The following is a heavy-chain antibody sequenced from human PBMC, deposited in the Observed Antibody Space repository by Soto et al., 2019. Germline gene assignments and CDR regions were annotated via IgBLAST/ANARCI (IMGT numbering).Heavy chain of an antibody. J-gene: IGHJ4*02. Sequence: SETLSLTCTFSGYSINKYYWSWIRQPPGKGLEWIGFIYYSGTTNYNPSLRSRVTISLDKSKSQFSLKLSSVTAADTAVYYCAGSVYGDYFDFDYWGQGTLVPVSS. CDR1: GYSINKYY. CDR2: IYYSGTT. CDR3: AGSVYGDYFDFDY. V-gene: IGHV4-59*08. D-gene: IGHD4-17*01.